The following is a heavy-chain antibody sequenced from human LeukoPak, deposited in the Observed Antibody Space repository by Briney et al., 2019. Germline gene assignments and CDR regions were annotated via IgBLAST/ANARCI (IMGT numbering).Heavy chain of an antibody. V-gene: IGHV3-7*03. CDR2: IRQDGDTK. CDR1: GSPFNAYW. CDR3: ARSLPYGTTWYGRSDF. D-gene: IGHD6-13*01. Sequence: GGSLRLPCAASGSPFNAYWMTWVRQAPGKGLEWVANIRQDGDTKYYVDSVKGRFTISRDNAMNSLYLQMNSLRAEDTAIYYCARSLPYGTTWYGRSDFWGQGTLVTVSS. J-gene: IGHJ4*02.